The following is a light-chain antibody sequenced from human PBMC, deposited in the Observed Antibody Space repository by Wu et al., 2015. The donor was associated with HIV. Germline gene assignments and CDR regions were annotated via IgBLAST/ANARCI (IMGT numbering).Light chain of an antibody. J-gene: IGKJ4*01. CDR1: QSIGNS. CDR3: QQYGSSLT. V-gene: IGKV3-15*01. Sequence: IVMTQSPATLSVSPGERATVSCRASQSIGNSVAWYQHKPGHPPRLLIYGASTRATGIPARFSGGGFATEFTLTISRLEPEDFAVYFCQQYGSSLTFGGGTKVEI. CDR2: GAS.